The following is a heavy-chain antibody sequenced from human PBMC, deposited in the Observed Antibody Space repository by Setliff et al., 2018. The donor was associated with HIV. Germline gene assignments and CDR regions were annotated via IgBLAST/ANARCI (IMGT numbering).Heavy chain of an antibody. V-gene: IGHV4-39*01. CDR2: IHESGST. J-gene: IGHJ6*03. CDR3: GNQAVVPADMDYYYYIDV. Sequence: SETLSLTCTVSGGSISSSSYYWGWIRQPPGKGLEWIGGIHESGSTHYNPPLKSRVTISVDTSKNQFSLKLSSVTAADTAVYYCGNQAVVPADMDYYYYIDVWGKGTTVTVSS. D-gene: IGHD2-2*01. CDR1: GGSISSSSYY.